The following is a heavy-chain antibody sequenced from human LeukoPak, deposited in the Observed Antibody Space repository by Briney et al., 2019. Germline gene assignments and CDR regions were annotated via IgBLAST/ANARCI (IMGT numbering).Heavy chain of an antibody. CDR3: ARGGTTLVRGAPTPLYYHYYYMNV. D-gene: IGHD3-10*01. CDR1: GYTFTSHG. Sequence: ASVKVSCKASGYTFTSHGISWVRQAPGQGLEWMGWISPYNGNTNYVQKFQGRIIMTTDISTSTAYMELRSLTSDDTAVYHCARGGTTLVRGAPTPLYYHYYYMNVWGKGTTVTVS. J-gene: IGHJ6*03. V-gene: IGHV1-18*01. CDR2: ISPYNGNT.